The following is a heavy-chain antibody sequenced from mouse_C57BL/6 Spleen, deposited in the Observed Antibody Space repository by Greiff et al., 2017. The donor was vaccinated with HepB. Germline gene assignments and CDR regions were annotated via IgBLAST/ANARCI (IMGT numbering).Heavy chain of an antibody. CDR2: IDPETGGT. V-gene: IGHV1-15*01. J-gene: IGHJ2*01. CDR1: GYTFTDYE. D-gene: IGHD1-1*01. Sequence: VKVVESGAELVRPGASVTLSCKASGYTFTDYEMHWVKQTPVHGLEWIGAIDPETGGTAYNQKFKGKAILTADKSSSTAYMELRSLTSEDSAVYYCTRTITTVVSPYYFDYWGQGTTLTVSS. CDR3: TRTITTVVSPYYFDY.